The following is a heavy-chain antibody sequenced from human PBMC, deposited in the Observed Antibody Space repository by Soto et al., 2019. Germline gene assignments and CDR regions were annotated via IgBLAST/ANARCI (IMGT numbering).Heavy chain of an antibody. D-gene: IGHD3-9*01. Sequence: PWETLSLTCAVYGGSFSGYYWSWIRQPPGKGLEWIGEINHSGSTNYNPSLKSRVTISVDTSKNQFSLKLSSVTAADTAVYYCARRRYFDWLLSHQLDYWGQGTLVTVSS. J-gene: IGHJ4*02. CDR3: ARRRYFDWLLSHQLDY. V-gene: IGHV4-34*01. CDR1: GGSFSGYY. CDR2: INHSGST.